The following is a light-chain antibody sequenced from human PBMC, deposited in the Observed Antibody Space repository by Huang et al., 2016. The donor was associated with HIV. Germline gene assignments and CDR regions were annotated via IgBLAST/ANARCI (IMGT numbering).Light chain of an antibody. CDR1: QSLLRSSGYNY. Sequence: DIVMTQSPLSLPATPGAPAFISCNSSQSLLRSSGYNYLDWYLQKPGQYPQLLLYLSSNRASGVPDRFSGIGAGTDFTLRISRVEAEDVGVYYCMQGLQTPYTFGQGTNLEIK. J-gene: IGKJ2*01. CDR3: MQGLQTPYT. CDR2: LSS. V-gene: IGKV2-28*01.